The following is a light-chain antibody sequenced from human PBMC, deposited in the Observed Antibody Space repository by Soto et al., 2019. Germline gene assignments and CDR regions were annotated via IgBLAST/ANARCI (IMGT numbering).Light chain of an antibody. CDR2: EIS. V-gene: IGLV2-14*01. CDR3: SSYATSSSLEV. J-gene: IGLJ1*01. Sequence: QSALTQPASVSGSPGQSITISCTGGSSDVGGYNYVSWYQQHPDKAPKLMIYEISNRPSGVSDRFSGSKSGNTASLAISGLQAEDEADYYCSSYATSSSLEVFGTGTKLTVL. CDR1: SSDVGGYNY.